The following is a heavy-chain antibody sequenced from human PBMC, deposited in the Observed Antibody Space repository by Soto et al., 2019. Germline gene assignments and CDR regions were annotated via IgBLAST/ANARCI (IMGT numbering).Heavy chain of an antibody. Sequence: EVQLLESGGGLVQPGGSLRLSCAASGFTFSSYAMSWVRQAPGKGLEWGSAISSSGGSTYYADSVKGRFTISRDNSKNTLYLQMNSLRAEDTAVYYCAKAVDDYGDYAPLDYWGQGTLVTVSS. CDR2: ISSSGGST. CDR3: AKAVDDYGDYAPLDY. V-gene: IGHV3-23*01. CDR1: GFTFSSYA. D-gene: IGHD4-17*01. J-gene: IGHJ4*02.